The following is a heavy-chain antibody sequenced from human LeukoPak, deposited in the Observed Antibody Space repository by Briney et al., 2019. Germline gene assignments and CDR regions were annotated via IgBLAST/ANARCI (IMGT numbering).Heavy chain of an antibody. CDR3: ARRPIGAFPFDY. V-gene: IGHV3-48*01. Sequence: GGSLRLSCATSGFTFSSYSMNWVRQAPGQGLEWISHIPGGRDSIYYADSVKGRFTISRDNARNSLYLQMDSLRAEDTAVYFCARRPIGAFPFDYWGQGALVTVSS. D-gene: IGHD3-16*01. CDR2: IPGGRDSI. J-gene: IGHJ4*02. CDR1: GFTFSSYS.